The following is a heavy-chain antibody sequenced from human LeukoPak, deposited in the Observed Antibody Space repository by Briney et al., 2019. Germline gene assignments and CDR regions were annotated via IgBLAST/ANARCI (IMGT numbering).Heavy chain of an antibody. CDR2: ITSSSSHI. CDR1: GFTFSHYT. J-gene: IGHJ6*03. CDR3: ARVMMGATVTTFHYYCMDV. V-gene: IGHV3-21*01. Sequence: GGSLRLSCAACGFTFSHYTMGWVRRPPGKGLERVASITSSSSHIYYADSVKGGFTISRDNAKKEVYLQMNSLRGEDTAIYYCARVMMGATVTTFHYYCMDVWGVGTAVTVSS. D-gene: IGHD4-11*01.